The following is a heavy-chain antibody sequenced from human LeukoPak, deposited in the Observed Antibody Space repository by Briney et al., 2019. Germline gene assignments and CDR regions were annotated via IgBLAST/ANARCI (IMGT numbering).Heavy chain of an antibody. CDR2: IRHDGSNI. CDR1: GFTFRNYA. CDR3: AKTLCSGGSCYWGY. V-gene: IGHV3-30*02. D-gene: IGHD2-15*01. Sequence: GGSLRLSCAASGFTFRNYAMHWVRQAPGKGLEWMTFIRHDGSNIDYADSVKGRFTISRDNAKNSLYLQMNSLRAEDTALYYCAKTLCSGGSCYWGYWGQGTLVTVSS. J-gene: IGHJ4*02.